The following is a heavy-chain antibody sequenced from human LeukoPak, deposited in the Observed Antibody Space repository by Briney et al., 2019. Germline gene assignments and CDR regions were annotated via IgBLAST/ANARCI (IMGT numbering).Heavy chain of an antibody. CDR1: GYTLTELS. CDR3: ASLVGATLSFDY. V-gene: IGHV1-24*01. D-gene: IGHD1-26*01. J-gene: IGHJ4*02. Sequence: ASVKVSCKVSGYTLTELSMHWVRQAPGKGLEWMGGFDPEDGETIYAQKFQGRVTMTEDTSTDTAYMELSSVRSEDTAVYYCASLVGATLSFDYWGQGTLVTVSS. CDR2: FDPEDGET.